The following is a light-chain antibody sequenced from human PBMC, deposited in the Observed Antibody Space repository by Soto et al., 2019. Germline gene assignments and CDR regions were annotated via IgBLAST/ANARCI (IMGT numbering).Light chain of an antibody. V-gene: IGKV3-20*01. J-gene: IGKJ2*01. Sequence: EIVLTQSPGTLSLSPGERATLSCRASQSVSSSYLAWHQQKPGQAPRLLIYGASSRATGIPDRFSGSGSGTDFTLIISRLEPEDFAVYYCQQYAGSPYTFGQGTKLEIQ. CDR2: GAS. CDR1: QSVSSSY. CDR3: QQYAGSPYT.